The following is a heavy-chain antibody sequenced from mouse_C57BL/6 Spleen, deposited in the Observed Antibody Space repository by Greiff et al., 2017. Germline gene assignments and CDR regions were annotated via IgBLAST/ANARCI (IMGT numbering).Heavy chain of an antibody. CDR3: ARGDYGSSYGFAY. CDR2: IDPSSGGT. Sequence: QVQLQQPGAELVKPGASVKLSCKASGYTFTSYWMHWVKQRPGRGLEWIGRIDPSSGGTKYNEKFKSKATLTVDKPSSTAYMQLSSLTSEDSAVYYCARGDYGSSYGFAYWGQGTLVTVSA. V-gene: IGHV1-72*01. J-gene: IGHJ3*01. D-gene: IGHD1-1*01. CDR1: GYTFTSYW.